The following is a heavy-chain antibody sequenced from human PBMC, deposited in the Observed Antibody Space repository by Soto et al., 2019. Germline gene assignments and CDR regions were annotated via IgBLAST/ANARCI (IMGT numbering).Heavy chain of an antibody. V-gene: IGHV3-23*01. Sequence: EVQLLESGGGLVQPGGSLRLSCAASGFTFSSFAMSWVRQAPGKGLEWVSPIGGSGGHTYYADSVKGRFTISRDNSKNTLYLQMNSLRAEDTALYYCAKDELSGVTSPAEYFQHWGQGTLVTVSS. CDR2: IGGSGGHT. D-gene: IGHD2-21*02. CDR3: AKDELSGVTSPAEYFQH. J-gene: IGHJ1*01. CDR1: GFTFSSFA.